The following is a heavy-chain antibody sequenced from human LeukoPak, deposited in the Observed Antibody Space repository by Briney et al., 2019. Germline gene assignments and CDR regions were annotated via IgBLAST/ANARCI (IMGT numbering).Heavy chain of an antibody. CDR3: ARQSSGWWDY. J-gene: IGHJ4*02. CDR1: GGSISSSSYY. Sequence: PSETLSLTCTVSGGSISSSSYYWGWLRQPPGKGLEWIGSIYYSGSTYYNPSLKSRVTISVDTSKNQFSLKLSSVTAADTAVYYCARQSSGWWDYWGQGTLVTVSS. CDR2: IYYSGST. V-gene: IGHV4-39*01. D-gene: IGHD6-19*01.